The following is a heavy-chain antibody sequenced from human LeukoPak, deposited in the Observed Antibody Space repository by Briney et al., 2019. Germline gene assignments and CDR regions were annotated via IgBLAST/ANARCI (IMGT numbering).Heavy chain of an antibody. V-gene: IGHV3-30*03. CDR2: ISYDGSHK. J-gene: IGHJ1*01. CDR3: ARDGRLLTFSEAAAGPPYLLQH. Sequence: GGSLRLSCAASGFTFSSYGMHWVRQAPGKGLEWEAVISYDGSHKYYADSVKGRFTISRDNSKNTLYLQMNSLRAEDTAVYYCARDGRLLTFSEAAAGPPYLLQHWGQGTLVTVSS. CDR1: GFTFSSYG. D-gene: IGHD6-13*01.